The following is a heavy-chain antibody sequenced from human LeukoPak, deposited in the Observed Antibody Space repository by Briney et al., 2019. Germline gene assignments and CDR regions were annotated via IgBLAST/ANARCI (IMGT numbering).Heavy chain of an antibody. V-gene: IGHV4-30-4*08. CDR2: IYYSGST. Sequence: SETLSLTCTVSGGSISSGDYYWSWIRQPPGQGLEWIGYIYYSGSTYYNPSLKSRVTISVDTSKNQFSPILSSVTAADTAVYYCARGATPDPFDPWGQGTLVTVSS. J-gene: IGHJ5*02. D-gene: IGHD1-26*01. CDR3: ARGATPDPFDP. CDR1: GGSISSGDYY.